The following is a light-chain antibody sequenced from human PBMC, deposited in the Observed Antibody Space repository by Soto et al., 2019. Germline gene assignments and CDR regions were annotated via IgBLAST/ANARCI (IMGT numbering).Light chain of an antibody. Sequence: EVELTQSPATLSLSPGQRATLSCRASHSVDTSNVAWYQQRPGQAPRVLIYGASTRATGIPARFSGSGSGTEFTLTISSLQSEDFAVYYCQQYNNWPRTFGQGTKVDI. V-gene: IGKV3-15*01. CDR1: HSVDTSN. CDR2: GAS. CDR3: QQYNNWPRT. J-gene: IGKJ1*01.